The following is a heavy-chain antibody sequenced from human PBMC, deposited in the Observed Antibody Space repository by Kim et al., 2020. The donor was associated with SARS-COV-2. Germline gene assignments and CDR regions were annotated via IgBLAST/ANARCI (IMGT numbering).Heavy chain of an antibody. CDR3: ARALGFSDYYGSGSYYNSWFDP. CDR1: GGSISSGDYY. J-gene: IGHJ5*02. D-gene: IGHD3-10*01. Sequence: SETLSLTCTVSGGSISSGDYYWSWIRQPPGKGLEWIGYIYYSGSTYYNPSLKSRVTISVDTSKNQFSLKLSSVTAADTAVYYCARALGFSDYYGSGSYYNSWFDPWGQGTLVTVSS. CDR2: IYYSGST. V-gene: IGHV4-30-4*01.